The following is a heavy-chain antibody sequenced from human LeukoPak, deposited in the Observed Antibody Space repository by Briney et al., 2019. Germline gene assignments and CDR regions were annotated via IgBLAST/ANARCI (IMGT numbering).Heavy chain of an antibody. V-gene: IGHV1-69*04. D-gene: IGHD2-8*01. CDR2: IIPILGIA. CDR1: GGTFSSYA. Sequence: ASVKVSCKASGGTFSSYAISWVRQAPGQGLEWMGRIIPILGIANYAQKFQGRVTITADKSTSTAYMELSSLRSEDTAVYYCAREPEEMEYYYGMDVWGQGTTVTVSS. J-gene: IGHJ6*02. CDR3: AREPEEMEYYYGMDV.